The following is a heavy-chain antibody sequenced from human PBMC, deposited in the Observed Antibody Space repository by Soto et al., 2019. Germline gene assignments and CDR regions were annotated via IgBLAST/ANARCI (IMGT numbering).Heavy chain of an antibody. V-gene: IGHV1-2*04. J-gene: IGHJ5*02. CDR2: INPNSGGT. CDR1: GYTFTGYY. D-gene: IGHD4-4*01. Sequence: QVQLVQAGAEVKKPGASVKVSCKASGYTFTGYYMHWVRQAPGQGLEWMGWINPNSGGTNYEQKCHGLVTMTRDTSISTAYMERSRLRSDDTAVYYCARATNTVTTPHHLGWFEPWGQVTLVTVSS. CDR3: ARATNTVTTPHHLGWFEP.